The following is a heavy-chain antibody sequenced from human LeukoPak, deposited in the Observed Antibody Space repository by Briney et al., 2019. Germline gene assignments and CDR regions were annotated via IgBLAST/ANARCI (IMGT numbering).Heavy chain of an antibody. D-gene: IGHD3-10*01. Sequence: PGRSLRLSCAASGFTFDDYAMHWGRQAPGKGLEWVSGISWNSGSIGYADSVKGRFTISRDNAKNSLYLQMNSLRAEDTALYYCAKASITMVRGVPSTTGYFDYWGQGTLVTVSS. V-gene: IGHV3-9*01. CDR1: GFTFDDYA. J-gene: IGHJ4*02. CDR3: AKASITMVRGVPSTTGYFDY. CDR2: ISWNSGSI.